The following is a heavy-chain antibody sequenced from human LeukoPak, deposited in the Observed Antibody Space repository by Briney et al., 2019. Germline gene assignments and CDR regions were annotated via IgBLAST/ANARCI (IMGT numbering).Heavy chain of an antibody. CDR2: FYRGDST. V-gene: IGHV3-53*01. CDR1: GFTVSSSY. D-gene: IGHD3-22*01. J-gene: IGHJ4*02. Sequence: GGSLRLSCAASGFTVSSSYMYWVRQAPAKGLEWVSFFYRGDSTYYAESVRGRFTISRDNSKNTLYLLMNSLIPEDTAVYYCARVQHYYYDNYWGQGTLVTVSS. CDR3: ARVQHYYYDNY.